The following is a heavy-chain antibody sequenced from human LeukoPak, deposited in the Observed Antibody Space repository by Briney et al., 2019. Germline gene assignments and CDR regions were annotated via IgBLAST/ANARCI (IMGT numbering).Heavy chain of an antibody. D-gene: IGHD3-22*01. CDR1: GGTFSSYT. V-gene: IGHV1-69*02. CDR2: IIPILGIA. CDR3: ARGRSYDSSGYPLDY. J-gene: IGHJ4*02. Sequence: ASVKVSCKASGGTFSSYTISWVRQAPGQGLEWMGRIIPILGIANYAQKFQGRVTITADKSTSTAYMELSSLRSEDTAVYYCARGRSYDSSGYPLDYWGRGTLVTVSS.